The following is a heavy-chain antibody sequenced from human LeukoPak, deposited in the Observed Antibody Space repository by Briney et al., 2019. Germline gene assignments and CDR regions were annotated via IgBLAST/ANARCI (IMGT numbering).Heavy chain of an antibody. V-gene: IGHV1-8*01. CDR1: GYTFTSYD. CDR2: MNPNSGNT. Sequence: ASVKVSCKASGYTFTSYDINWVRQATGQGLEWMGWMNPNSGNTGYAQKFQGRVTMTRNTSISTAYMELSSLRSEDTAVYYCARQYSGSYLFHYYYYMDVWGKGTTVTISS. J-gene: IGHJ6*03. CDR3: ARQYSGSYLFHYYYYMDV. D-gene: IGHD1-26*01.